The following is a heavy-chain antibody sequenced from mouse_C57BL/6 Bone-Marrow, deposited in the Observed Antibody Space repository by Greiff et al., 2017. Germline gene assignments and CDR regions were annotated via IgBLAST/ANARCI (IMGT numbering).Heavy chain of an antibody. D-gene: IGHD1-1*01. J-gene: IGHJ2*01. CDR1: GYTFTDYY. CDR2: INPYNGGT. Sequence: VQLQESGPVLVKPGASVKMSCKASGYTFTDYYMNWVKQSHGKSLEWIGVINPYNGGTSYNQKFKGKATLTVDKSSSTAYMELNSLTSEDSAVYYCARSSSYGSSPFDYWGQGTTLTVSS. V-gene: IGHV1-19*01. CDR3: ARSSSYGSSPFDY.